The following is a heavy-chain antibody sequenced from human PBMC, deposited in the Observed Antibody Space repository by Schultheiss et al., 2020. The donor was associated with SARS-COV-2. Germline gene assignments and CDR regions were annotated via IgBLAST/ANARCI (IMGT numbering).Heavy chain of an antibody. V-gene: IGHV4-31*11. Sequence: SETLSLICAVSGDSIRRSRYYWGWIRQSPEKGLEWIGYIYYSGSTYYNPSLKSRVTISVDTSKNQFSLKLSSVTAADTAVYYCARITANDYGDYGGAYYFDYWGQGTLVTVSS. D-gene: IGHD4-17*01. CDR2: IYYSGST. CDR1: GDSIRRSRYY. J-gene: IGHJ4*02. CDR3: ARITANDYGDYGGAYYFDY.